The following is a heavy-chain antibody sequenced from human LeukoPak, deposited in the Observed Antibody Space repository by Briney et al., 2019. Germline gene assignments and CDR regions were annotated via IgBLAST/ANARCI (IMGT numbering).Heavy chain of an antibody. CDR1: GGSISSYY. CDR2: IYTSGST. D-gene: IGHD3-22*01. V-gene: IGHV4-4*07. CDR3: ARDQYYYDSSGYHDAFDI. Sequence: PSETLSLTCTVSGGSISSYYWSWIRQPAGKGLEWIGRIYTSGSTNYNPSIKSRVTMSVDTSKNQFSLKLSSVTAADTAVYYCARDQYYYDSSGYHDAFDIWGQGTMVTVSS. J-gene: IGHJ3*02.